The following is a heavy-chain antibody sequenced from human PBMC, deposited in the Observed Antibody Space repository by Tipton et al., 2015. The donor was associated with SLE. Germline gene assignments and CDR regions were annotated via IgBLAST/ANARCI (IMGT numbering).Heavy chain of an antibody. Sequence: SLRLPCAASGFTFDDYTMHWVRQAPGKGLEWVSLISWDGGSTYYADSVKGRFTISRDNSKNTLYLQMNSLRAEDTAVYYCARGSSTWFDYWGQGTLVTVSS. CDR2: ISWDGGST. D-gene: IGHD6-13*01. V-gene: IGHV3-43*01. CDR1: GFTFDDYT. J-gene: IGHJ4*02. CDR3: ARGSSTWFDY.